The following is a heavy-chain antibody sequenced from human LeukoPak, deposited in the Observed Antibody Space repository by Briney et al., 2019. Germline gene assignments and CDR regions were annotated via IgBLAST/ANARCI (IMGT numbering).Heavy chain of an antibody. CDR3: ARSGPCSGGSCYYNYFDY. CDR2: INAGNGNT. CDR1: GYTFTTYA. V-gene: IGHV1-3*01. D-gene: IGHD2-15*01. Sequence: ASVKVSCKASGYTFTTYAMHWVRQAPGQRLEWMGWINAGNGNTKYSQKFQGRVTITRDTSASTAYMELSSLRSEDTAVYYCARSGPCSGGSCYYNYFDYWGQGTLVTVSS. J-gene: IGHJ4*02.